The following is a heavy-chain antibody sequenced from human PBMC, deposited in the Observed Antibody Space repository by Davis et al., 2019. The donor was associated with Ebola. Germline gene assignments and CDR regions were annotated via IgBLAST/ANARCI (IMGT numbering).Heavy chain of an antibody. D-gene: IGHD6-13*01. CDR3: ATGPQQGSFDS. CDR1: GFTFRDYP. Sequence: GESLKISCAVSGFTFRDYPMSWIRQAPGKGLEWVSVINGNGDKTYYADSVKGRFTISRDNSKNTLYLQINSLRVEDTAVYYCATGPQQGSFDSWGQGTLVTVSS. J-gene: IGHJ5*01. CDR2: INGNGDKT. V-gene: IGHV3-23*01.